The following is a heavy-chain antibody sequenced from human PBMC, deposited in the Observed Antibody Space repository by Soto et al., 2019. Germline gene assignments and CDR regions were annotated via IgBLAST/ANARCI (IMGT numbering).Heavy chain of an antibody. Sequence: QPEGSLRVSCAASGVAFSNYWMSWVRQAPGKGLEWVANIKQDGSDQQYVDSVRGRFTVSRDNSKNTLYLQMNSLRAEDTAVYYCAMKKPGDYYDSSGSLWFDPWGQGTLVTVSS. CDR3: AMKKPGDYYDSSGSLWFDP. CDR1: GVAFSNYW. CDR2: IKQDGSDQ. J-gene: IGHJ5*02. V-gene: IGHV3-7*03. D-gene: IGHD3-22*01.